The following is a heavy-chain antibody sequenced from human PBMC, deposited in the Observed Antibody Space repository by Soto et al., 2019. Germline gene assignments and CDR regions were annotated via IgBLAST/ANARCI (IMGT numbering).Heavy chain of an antibody. V-gene: IGHV1-8*01. Sequence: ASVKVSCKASGYTFTSYDINWVRQATGQGLEWMGWMNPNSGNTGYAQKFQGRVTMTRNTSISTAYMELSSLRSEDTAVYYCARAGGSSEWLLSSYDVWGQGTTVTVSS. CDR2: MNPNSGNT. J-gene: IGHJ6*02. CDR3: ARAGGSSEWLLSSYDV. D-gene: IGHD3-3*01. CDR1: GYTFTSYD.